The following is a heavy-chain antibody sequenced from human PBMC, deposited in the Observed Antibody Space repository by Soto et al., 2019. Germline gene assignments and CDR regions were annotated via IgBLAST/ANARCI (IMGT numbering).Heavy chain of an antibody. V-gene: IGHV4-34*01. CDR3: ARGDGYCSSTSCYPAAFDI. CDR1: GGSFSGYY. J-gene: IGHJ3*02. Sequence: QVQLQQWGAGLLKPSETLSLTCAVYGGSFSGYYWSWIRQPPGKGLEWIGEINHSGSTNYNPSLKRRVTISVDTSKNQFSLKLSSVTAADTAVYYCARGDGYCSSTSCYPAAFDIWGQGTMVTVSS. D-gene: IGHD2-2*03. CDR2: INHSGST.